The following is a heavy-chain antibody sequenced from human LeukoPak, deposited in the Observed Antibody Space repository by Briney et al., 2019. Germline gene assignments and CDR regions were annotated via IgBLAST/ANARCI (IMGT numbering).Heavy chain of an antibody. D-gene: IGHD6-6*01. V-gene: IGHV4-34*01. CDR1: GGSFSGYY. J-gene: IGHJ4*02. CDR3: ARVYDSSLDY. CDR2: INHSGST. Sequence: SETLSLTCAVYGGSFSGYYWSWIRQPPGKGLEWIGEINHSGSTNYNPSLKSRVTISVDTSKNQFSLKLSSVTAADTAVYYCARVYDSSLDYWGQGTLVTVSS.